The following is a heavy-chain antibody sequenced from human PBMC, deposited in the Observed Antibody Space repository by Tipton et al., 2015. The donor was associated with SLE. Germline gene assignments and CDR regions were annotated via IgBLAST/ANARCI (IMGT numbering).Heavy chain of an antibody. CDR1: GFNFEDYA. J-gene: IGHJ4*02. Sequence: SLRLSCAASGFNFEDYAMSWVRQAPGKGLEWVSGINWHGGSTGYAVSVKGRFTISRDNAKKSLHLQMNSLRADDTAVYYCARGGDRYWESGGYYDYFDQWGQGTLVTVSS. D-gene: IGHD3-22*01. CDR2: INWHGGST. CDR3: ARGGDRYWESGGYYDYFDQ. V-gene: IGHV3-20*04.